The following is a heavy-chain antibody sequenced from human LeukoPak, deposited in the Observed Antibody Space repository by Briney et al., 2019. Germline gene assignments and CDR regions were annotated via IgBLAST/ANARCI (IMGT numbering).Heavy chain of an antibody. V-gene: IGHV3-23*01. D-gene: IGHD3-22*01. CDR2: ISGGGGST. CDR1: GFSFSSYG. Sequence: PGGSLRLSCVASGFSFSSYGIHWVRQAPGKGLEWVSAISGGGGSTHYRDSVKGRFTVSRDNSNNTLYLQMNSLRAEDTAVYYCAKDFRNWRPYESSPGWFDPWGQGTQVIVSS. CDR3: AKDFRNWRPYESSPGWFDP. J-gene: IGHJ5*02.